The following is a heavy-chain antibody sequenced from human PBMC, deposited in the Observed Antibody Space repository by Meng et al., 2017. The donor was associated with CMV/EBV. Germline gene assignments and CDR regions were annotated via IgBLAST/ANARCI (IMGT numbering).Heavy chain of an antibody. V-gene: IGHV3-23*03. CDR3: AKGGEGYSYGYDY. Sequence: GGSLRLSCAASGFTFSSYAMSWVRQAPGKGLEWVSVIYSGGSSTYYADSAKGRFTISRDNSKNTLYLQMNSLRAEDTAVYYCAKGGEGYSYGYDYWGQGTLVTVSS. D-gene: IGHD5-18*01. CDR1: GFTFSSYA. CDR2: IYSGGSST. J-gene: IGHJ4*02.